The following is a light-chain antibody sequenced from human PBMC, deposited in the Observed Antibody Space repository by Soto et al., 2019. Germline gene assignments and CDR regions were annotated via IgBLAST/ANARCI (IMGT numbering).Light chain of an antibody. J-gene: IGLJ2*01. CDR3: AAWDDSLNGRV. CDR2: NNN. Sequence: QSVLTQPRSASGTPGQRVTISCSGSSSNIGTDTVNWYQQLPGTAPELLISNNNRRPSGVPDRFSGSKSGTSASLAISGLQSEDEADYYCAAWDDSLNGRVFGGGTKLTVL. V-gene: IGLV1-44*01. CDR1: SSNIGTDT.